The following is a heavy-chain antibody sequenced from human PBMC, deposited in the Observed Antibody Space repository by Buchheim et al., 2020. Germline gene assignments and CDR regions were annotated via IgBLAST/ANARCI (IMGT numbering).Heavy chain of an antibody. CDR2: INSDGSST. CDR3: ARTLGYSYGLGLYYFDY. V-gene: IGHV3-74*02. Sequence: VQLVESGGGVVQPGRSLRLSCAASGFTFSSYWMHWVRQAPGKGLVWVSRINSDGSSTSYADSVKGRFTISRDNAKNTLYLQMNSLRAEDTAVYYCARTLGYSYGLGLYYFDYWGQGTL. CDR1: GFTFSSYW. D-gene: IGHD5-18*01. J-gene: IGHJ4*02.